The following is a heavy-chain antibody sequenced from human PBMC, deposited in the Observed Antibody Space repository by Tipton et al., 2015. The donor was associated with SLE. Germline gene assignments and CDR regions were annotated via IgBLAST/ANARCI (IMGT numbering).Heavy chain of an antibody. J-gene: IGHJ3*02. D-gene: IGHD6-19*01. V-gene: IGHV3-23*01. CDR1: GFTFSSYA. CDR3: ARGVAVAGAFDI. Sequence: GSLRLSCAASGFTFSSYAMSWVRQAPGKGLEWVSDISGSGGSTYYADSVKGRFTISRDNSKNTLYLQMNSLRAEDTAVYYCARGVAVAGAFDIWGQGTMVTVSS. CDR2: ISGSGGST.